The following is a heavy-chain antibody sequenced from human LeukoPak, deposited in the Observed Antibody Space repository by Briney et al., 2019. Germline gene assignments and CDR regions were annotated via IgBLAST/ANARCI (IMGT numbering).Heavy chain of an antibody. CDR1: GGTFSSYA. CDR2: ISAYNGNT. D-gene: IGHD6-13*01. J-gene: IGHJ3*02. V-gene: IGHV1-18*01. Sequence: ASVKVSCKASGGTFSSYAISWVRQAPGQGLEWMGWISAYNGNTNYAQKLQGRVTMTTDTSTSTAYMELRSLRSDDTAVYYCARDRTIAAAGDAFDIWGQGTMVTVSS. CDR3: ARDRTIAAAGDAFDI.